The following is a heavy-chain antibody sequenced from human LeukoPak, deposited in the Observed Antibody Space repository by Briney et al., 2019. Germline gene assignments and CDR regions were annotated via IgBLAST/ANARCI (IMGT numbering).Heavy chain of an antibody. V-gene: IGHV3-23*01. Sequence: PGGSLRLSCAASGFTFSGSALHWVRQASGKGLEWVSAISGSGGSTYYADSVKGRFTISRDNSKNTLYLQMNSLRAEDTAVYYCAKRGGAAAVDDYWGQGTLVTVSS. D-gene: IGHD6-13*01. CDR2: ISGSGGST. CDR1: GFTFSGSA. CDR3: AKRGGAAAVDDY. J-gene: IGHJ4*02.